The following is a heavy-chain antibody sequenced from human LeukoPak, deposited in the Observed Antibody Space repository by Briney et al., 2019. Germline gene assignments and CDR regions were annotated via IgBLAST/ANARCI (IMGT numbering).Heavy chain of an antibody. CDR3: ATGRLWLPTRPY. CDR1: GFTFSSYA. D-gene: IGHD5-18*01. J-gene: IGHJ4*02. V-gene: IGHV3-23*01. CDR2: ISGSGGRT. Sequence: PGGSLRLSCAASGFTFSSYAMSWVRQAPGKGLEWGSSISGSGGRTYYADSVKGRFTISRDNSKNTLYLQMNSLTVEDTAVYYCATGRLWLPTRPYWGQGTLVTVSS.